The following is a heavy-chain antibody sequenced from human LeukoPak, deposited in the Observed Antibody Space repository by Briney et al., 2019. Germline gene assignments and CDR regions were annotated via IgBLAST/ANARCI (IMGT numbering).Heavy chain of an antibody. V-gene: IGHV4-34*01. J-gene: IGHJ4*02. CDR3: ARGGYYFDY. CDR2: INHSGST. CDR1: GGSFSGYH. Sequence: PSETLSLICAVYGGSFSGYHWSWIRQPPGKGLEWIGEINHSGSTNYNPSLKSRVTISVDTSKNQFSLKLSSVTAADTAVYYCARGGYYFDYWGQGTLVTVSS.